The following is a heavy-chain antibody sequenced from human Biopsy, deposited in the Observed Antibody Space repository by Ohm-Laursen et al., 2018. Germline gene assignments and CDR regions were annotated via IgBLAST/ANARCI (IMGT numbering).Heavy chain of an antibody. J-gene: IGHJ4*02. CDR2: INCKTGAT. CDR3: ARDPLNGHKHFDY. Sequence: SVKVSCKASSYTFTDYNIHWMRQAPGQGLEWLGYINCKTGATNYAQKFQGTVTMTRDTSISTAYLALGSLRSADTASYYCARDPLNGHKHFDYWGQGSLVTVSS. CDR1: SYTFTDYN. D-gene: IGHD2-8*01. V-gene: IGHV1-2*02.